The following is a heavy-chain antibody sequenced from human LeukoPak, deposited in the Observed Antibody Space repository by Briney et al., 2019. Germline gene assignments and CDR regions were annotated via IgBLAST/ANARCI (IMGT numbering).Heavy chain of an antibody. CDR1: GYSFTSYW. D-gene: IGHD6-13*01. V-gene: IGHV5-51*01. J-gene: IGHJ5*02. CDR3: ARQPGYSSSWYWFDP. CDR2: IYPGDSDT. Sequence: GESLKISCKGSGYSFTSYWIGWVRQMPGKGLEWMGIIYPGDSDTRYSPSFQGQVTISADKSISTAYLQWSSLEASDTAMYYCARQPGYSSSWYWFDPWGQGTLVTVSS.